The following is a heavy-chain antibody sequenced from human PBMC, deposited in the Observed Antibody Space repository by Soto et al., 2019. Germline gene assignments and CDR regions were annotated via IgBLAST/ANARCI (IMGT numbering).Heavy chain of an antibody. V-gene: IGHV4-39*01. J-gene: IGHJ5*02. D-gene: IGHD6-6*01. CDR3: ARRSSSSLGSLFDP. CDR2: MYYTGNK. Sequence: SETQSLTCTVSDGYISSSTYYWDWISQPPGKGLEWIGAMYYTGNKNYNPSLESRVTMSVDTSKNQFSLKLSSVTPTDTAVYYCARRSSSSLGSLFDPWGRGILVTVSS. CDR1: DGYISSSTYY.